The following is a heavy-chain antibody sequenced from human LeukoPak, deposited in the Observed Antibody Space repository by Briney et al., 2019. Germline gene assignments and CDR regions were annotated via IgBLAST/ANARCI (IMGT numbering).Heavy chain of an antibody. D-gene: IGHD3-10*02. CDR3: ELVVREVMDLCDY. V-gene: IGHV4-39*01. CDR2: IYYIGST. CDR1: RDSIHHKWYY. Sequence: SETLPLTYPVSRDSIHHKWYYWRWIRQPPGKGLEWIGCIYYIGSTHYNPSLKSRVTISVNTTKNQFSLKLSSMTDEDTAVSYYELVVREVMDLCDYWGQGTLVTVSS. J-gene: IGHJ4*02.